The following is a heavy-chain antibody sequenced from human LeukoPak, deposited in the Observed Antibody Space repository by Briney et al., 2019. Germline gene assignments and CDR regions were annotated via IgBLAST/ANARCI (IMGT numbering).Heavy chain of an antibody. V-gene: IGHV4-39*01. Sequence: SETLSLTCTVSGGSISSSRYYWGWIRQPPGKGLEWIGSIYYSGNTYYNPSLKSRVTISVDTSKNQFSLKLSSVTAADTPAYYCARHLAEYSSSPYYYYYMDCWGKGTTVTVSS. CDR3: ARHLAEYSSSPYYYYYMDC. CDR2: IYYSGNT. J-gene: IGHJ6*03. CDR1: GGSISSSRYY. D-gene: IGHD6-6*01.